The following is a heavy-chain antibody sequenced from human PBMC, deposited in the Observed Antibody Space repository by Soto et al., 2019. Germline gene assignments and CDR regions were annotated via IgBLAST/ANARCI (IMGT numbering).Heavy chain of an antibody. V-gene: IGHV3-23*01. Sequence: ADSLRPSSISSGFTFSSYAMSWVRQAPGNGLQWVSSIGRGGSTYYADSVKGRFTISGDNSKNMLYLQMNSLRVDDTAVYYCAKNYYMDVWGKGT. J-gene: IGHJ6*03. CDR1: GFTFSSYA. CDR3: AKNYYMDV. CDR2: IGRGGST.